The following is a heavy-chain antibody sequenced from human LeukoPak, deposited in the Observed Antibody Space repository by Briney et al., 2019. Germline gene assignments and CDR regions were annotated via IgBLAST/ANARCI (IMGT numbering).Heavy chain of an antibody. J-gene: IGHJ5*02. CDR3: AKDPGVGALEMATILGLGNWFHP. CDR2: ISGSGGST. D-gene: IGHD5-24*01. Sequence: GGSLRLSCAASGFTFSSDAMSWVRQGPGQGLEWVSAISGSGGSTYYAGSGKGRFTISRDNSKNTLYLQMNSLRAEDTAVYYCAKDPGVGALEMATILGLGNWFHPWGQGPLVTVSS. CDR1: GFTFSSDA. V-gene: IGHV3-23*01.